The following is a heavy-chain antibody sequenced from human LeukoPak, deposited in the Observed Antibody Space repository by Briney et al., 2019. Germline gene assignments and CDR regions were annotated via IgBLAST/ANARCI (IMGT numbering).Heavy chain of an antibody. CDR3: AAGYCSGGTCYVGDWFDP. J-gene: IGHJ5*02. V-gene: IGHV1-2*02. CDR2: INPNSGGT. Sequence: WIGGINPNSGGTNYDQKFQGRATMTRPTSISTAYMGLSSLRADDTAVYYCAAGYCSGGTCYVGDWFDPWGQGTLVTVSS. D-gene: IGHD2-15*01.